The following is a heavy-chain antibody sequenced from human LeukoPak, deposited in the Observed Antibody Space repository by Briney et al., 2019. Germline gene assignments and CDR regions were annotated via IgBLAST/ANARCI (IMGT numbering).Heavy chain of an antibody. D-gene: IGHD6-13*01. J-gene: IGHJ4*02. CDR2: ISGSGGST. CDR3: AKWGPNEQQLATSRY. V-gene: IGHV3-23*01. Sequence: GGSLRLSCAASGFTFSSYAMSWVRQAPGKGLEWVSAISGSGGSTYYADSVKGRFTITRDNSKNTLYLQMNSLRAEDTAVYYCAKWGPNEQQLATSRYWGQGTLVTVSS. CDR1: GFTFSSYA.